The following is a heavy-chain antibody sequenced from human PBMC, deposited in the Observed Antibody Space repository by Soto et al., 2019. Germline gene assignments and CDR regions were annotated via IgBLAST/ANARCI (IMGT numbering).Heavy chain of an antibody. V-gene: IGHV4-30-4*08. CDR3: ARAVTMVRGVKFYYYYGMDV. Sequence: TLSLTCTVSGGSISSGGYYWSWTRQHPGKGLEWIGYIYYSGSTYYNPSLKSRVTISVDTSKNQFSLKLSSVTAADTAVYYCARAVTMVRGVKFYYYYGMDVWGQGTTVTVSS. CDR2: IYYSGST. CDR1: GGSISSGGYY. J-gene: IGHJ6*02. D-gene: IGHD3-10*01.